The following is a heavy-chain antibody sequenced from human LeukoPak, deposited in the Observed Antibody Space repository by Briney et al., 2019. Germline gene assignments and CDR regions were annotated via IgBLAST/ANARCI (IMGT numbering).Heavy chain of an antibody. J-gene: IGHJ4*02. Sequence: PGGSLRLSCAASGFTVSGHPMSWVRQAPGKGLEWVSVIYRGGNTYYADSVKGRFTISTDNSKNTLYLQMNSLRAEDTAVYYCARGALLDIVAATIGQFDYWGQGTLVTVSS. CDR1: GFTVSGHP. CDR2: IYRGGNT. CDR3: ARGALLDIVAATIGQFDY. D-gene: IGHD5-12*01. V-gene: IGHV3-53*01.